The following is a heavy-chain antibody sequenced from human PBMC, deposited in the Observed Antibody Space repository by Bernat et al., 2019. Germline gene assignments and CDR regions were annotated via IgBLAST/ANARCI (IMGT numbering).Heavy chain of an antibody. CDR1: GYTFTSYD. Sequence: QVQLVQSGAEVKKPGASVKVSCKASGYTFTSYDINWVRQATGQGLEWLGWMNPNSGNTGYAQKFQGRVTMARNTSISTAYMELSSLRSEDTAVYYCARGRVSVRPPKYRSSWYGLVYWGQGTLVTVSS. CDR2: MNPNSGNT. J-gene: IGHJ4*02. CDR3: ARGRVSVRPPKYRSSWYGLVY. V-gene: IGHV1-8*01. D-gene: IGHD6-13*01.